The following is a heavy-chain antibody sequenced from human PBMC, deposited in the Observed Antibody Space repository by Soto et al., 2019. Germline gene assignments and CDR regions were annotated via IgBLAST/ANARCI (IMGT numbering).Heavy chain of an antibody. CDR2: ISWNSGSI. Sequence: GGSLRLSCAASGFTFDDYAMHWVRQAPGKGLEWVSGISWNSGSIGYADSVKGRFTIARDNAKNTVYLQMNSLRAEDTAVYYCARDRSYSLDVWGQGTTVTVSS. V-gene: IGHV3-9*01. CDR1: GFTFDDYA. J-gene: IGHJ6*02. CDR3: ARDRSYSLDV.